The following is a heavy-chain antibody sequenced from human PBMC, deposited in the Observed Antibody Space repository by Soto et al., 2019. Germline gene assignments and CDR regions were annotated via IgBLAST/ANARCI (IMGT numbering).Heavy chain of an antibody. CDR3: ARVYGDSHRNWFDP. V-gene: IGHV1-18*01. Sequence: SAKVCCKASGYTLNSCGISWVRQEQGQGLEWMGWISAYNGNTNYAQKLQGRVTMTTDTSTSTAYMELRSLRSDDTAVYYCARVYGDSHRNWFDPWGQGTLVTVSS. CDR2: ISAYNGNT. D-gene: IGHD4-17*01. J-gene: IGHJ5*02. CDR1: GYTLNSCG.